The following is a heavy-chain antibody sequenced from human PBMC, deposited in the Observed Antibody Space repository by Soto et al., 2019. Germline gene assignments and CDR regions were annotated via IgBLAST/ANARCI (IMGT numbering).Heavy chain of an antibody. CDR2: ISWNSGSI. D-gene: IGHD2-15*01. Sequence: EVQLVESGGGLVQPGRSLRLSCAASGFTFDDYAMHWVRQAPGKGLEWVSGISWNSGSIGYADSVKGRFTISRDNAKNSLYLQMNSLRAEDTALYYCAKDIGSGDTWRDWYFDLWGRGTLVTVSS. J-gene: IGHJ2*01. CDR1: GFTFDDYA. V-gene: IGHV3-9*01. CDR3: AKDIGSGDTWRDWYFDL.